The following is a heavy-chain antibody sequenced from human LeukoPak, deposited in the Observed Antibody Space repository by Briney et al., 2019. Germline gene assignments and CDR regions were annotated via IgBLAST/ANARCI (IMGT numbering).Heavy chain of an antibody. CDR2: INPNSGGT. D-gene: IGHD3-22*01. V-gene: IGHV1-2*02. Sequence: GASVKVSCKASGYTFTGYYMHWVRQAPGQGLEWMGWINPNSGGTNYAQKFQGRVTMTRDTSISTAYMELSRLRSDDTAVYYCASSSTRDPEQYYYDSSGYPVRGFDYWGQGTLVTVSS. CDR3: ASSSTRDPEQYYYDSSGYPVRGFDY. J-gene: IGHJ4*02. CDR1: GYTFTGYY.